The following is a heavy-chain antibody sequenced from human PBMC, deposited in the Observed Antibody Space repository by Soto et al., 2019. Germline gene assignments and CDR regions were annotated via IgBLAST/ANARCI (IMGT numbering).Heavy chain of an antibody. Sequence: ASVKVSCKASGYTFTSYAMHWVRQAPGQRLEWMGWINAGNGNTKYSQKFQGRVTITRDTSASTAYMELSSLRSEDTAVYYCARASWKFVDPYNFDYWGQGTLVTVSS. V-gene: IGHV1-3*01. CDR1: GYTFTSYA. D-gene: IGHD1-1*01. CDR3: ARASWKFVDPYNFDY. CDR2: INAGNGNT. J-gene: IGHJ4*02.